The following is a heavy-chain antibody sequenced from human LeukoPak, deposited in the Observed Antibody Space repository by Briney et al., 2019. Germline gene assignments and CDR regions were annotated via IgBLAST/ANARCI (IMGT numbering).Heavy chain of an antibody. J-gene: IGHJ4*02. Sequence: PVGSLRLSCAASGFTFSIYGMHWVRQAPGKGLEWVSAISGSGGSTYYADSVKGRFTISRDNSKNTLYLQMNSLRAEDTAVYYCAKDPFRFWSGYRYFDYWGQGTLVTVSS. CDR1: GFTFSIYG. CDR2: ISGSGGST. CDR3: AKDPFRFWSGYRYFDY. D-gene: IGHD3-3*01. V-gene: IGHV3-23*01.